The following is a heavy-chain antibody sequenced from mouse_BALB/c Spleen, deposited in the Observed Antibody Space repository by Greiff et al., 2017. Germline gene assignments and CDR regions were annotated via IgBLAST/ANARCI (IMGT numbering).Heavy chain of an antibody. J-gene: IGHJ4*01. CDR2: IWGDGST. Sequence: VQLQQSGPGLVAPSQSLSITCTVSGFSLTGYGVNWVRQPPGKGLEWLGMIWGDGSTDYNSALKSRLSISKDNSKSQVFLKMNSLQTDDTARYYCARDYHGSSPYYAIDYWGQGTSVTVSS. CDR3: ARDYHGSSPYYAIDY. V-gene: IGHV2-6-7*01. D-gene: IGHD1-1*01. CDR1: GFSLTGYG.